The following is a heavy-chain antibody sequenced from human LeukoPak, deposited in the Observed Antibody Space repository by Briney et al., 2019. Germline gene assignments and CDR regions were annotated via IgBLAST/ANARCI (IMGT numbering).Heavy chain of an antibody. CDR3: ARPKNTEQQLVNWFDP. J-gene: IGHJ5*02. CDR1: GFTCSSYA. D-gene: IGHD6-13*01. CDR2: ISYDGSNK. Sequence: GRSLRLSCAASGFTCSSYAMHWVRQAPGKGLEWVAVISYDGSNKYYADSVKGRFTISRDNSKNTLYLQMNSLRAEDTAVYYCARPKNTEQQLVNWFDPWGQGTLVTVSS. V-gene: IGHV3-30*04.